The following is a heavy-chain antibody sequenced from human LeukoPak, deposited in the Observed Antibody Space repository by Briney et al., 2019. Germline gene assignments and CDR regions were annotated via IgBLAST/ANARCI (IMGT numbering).Heavy chain of an antibody. CDR2: IWYDGSNK. D-gene: IGHD6-19*01. V-gene: IGHV3-33*01. CDR1: GFTFSSYG. J-gene: IGHJ6*02. CDR3: ARHSAGTSSTYYYYGMDV. Sequence: GRSLRLSCAASGFTFSSYGMHWVRQAPGKGLEWVAVIWYDGSNKYYADSVKGRFTISGDNSKNTLYLQMNSLRAEDTAVYYCARHSAGTSSTYYYYGMDVWGQGTTVTVSS.